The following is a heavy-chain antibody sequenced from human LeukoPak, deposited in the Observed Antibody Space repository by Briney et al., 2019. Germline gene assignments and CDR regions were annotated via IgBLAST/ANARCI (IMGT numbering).Heavy chain of an antibody. V-gene: IGHV1-69*13. J-gene: IGHJ6*02. D-gene: IGHD3-9*01. Sequence: SVKVSCTASGGTFSSYAISWVRQAPGQGLEWMGGIIPIFGTANYAQKFQGRVTITADESTSTAYMELSSLRSEDTAVYYCARGGGILTGYYNYYYGMDVWGQGTTVTVSS. CDR1: GGTFSSYA. CDR2: IIPIFGTA. CDR3: ARGGGILTGYYNYYYGMDV.